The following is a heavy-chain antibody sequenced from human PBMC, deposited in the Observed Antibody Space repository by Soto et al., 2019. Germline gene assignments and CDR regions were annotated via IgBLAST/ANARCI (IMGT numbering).Heavy chain of an antibody. CDR1: GFTFSSYA. CDR2: ISGSGGST. Sequence: EVQLLESGGGLVQPGGSLRLSCAASGFTFSSYAMSWVRQAPGKGLEWVSAISGSGGSTYYADSVKGRFTISRDNSKNPLNLQMNSMKAEDTAVYYCAKTLYRTSWSPEYYFDYWGQGTLVTVSS. D-gene: IGHD6-13*01. V-gene: IGHV3-23*01. J-gene: IGHJ4*02. CDR3: AKTLYRTSWSPEYYFDY.